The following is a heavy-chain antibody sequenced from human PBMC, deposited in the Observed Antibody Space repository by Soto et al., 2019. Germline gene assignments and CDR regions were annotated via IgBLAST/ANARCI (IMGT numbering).Heavy chain of an antibody. J-gene: IGHJ6*02. CDR3: AKDKSIVGTTGLYYYGMDV. D-gene: IGHD1-26*01. Sequence: GGSLRLSCAASGFTFDDYAMHWVRQAPGKGLEWVSGISWNSGSIGYADSVKGRFTTSRDNAKNSLYLQMNSLRAEDTALYYCAKDKSIVGTTGLYYYGMDVWGQGTTVTVS. V-gene: IGHV3-9*01. CDR1: GFTFDDYA. CDR2: ISWNSGSI.